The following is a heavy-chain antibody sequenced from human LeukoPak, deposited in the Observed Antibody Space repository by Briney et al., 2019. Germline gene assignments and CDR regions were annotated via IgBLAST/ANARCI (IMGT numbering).Heavy chain of an antibody. CDR2: IISDGTGS. Sequence: GGSLRLSCAASGFTFSSHWMHWVRQVPGKGLVWVGRIISDGTGSNYADFIKGRFTISRDNAKNILYMQMNSLRVEDTGVYYCATGESAPRNDYWGQGTLVTVSS. J-gene: IGHJ4*02. CDR1: GFTFSSHW. D-gene: IGHD6-25*01. CDR3: ATGESAPRNDY. V-gene: IGHV3-74*01.